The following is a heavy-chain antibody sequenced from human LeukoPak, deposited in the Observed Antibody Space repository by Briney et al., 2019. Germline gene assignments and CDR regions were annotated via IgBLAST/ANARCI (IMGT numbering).Heavy chain of an antibody. CDR1: GYTFTSYG. CDR2: ISAYNGNT. D-gene: IGHD6-19*01. V-gene: IGHV1-18*01. CDR3: TSGWYEVYYGMDV. J-gene: IGHJ6*02. Sequence: ASVKVSCKASGYTFTSYGISWVRQAPGQGLEWMGWISAYNGNTNYAQKLQGRVTMTTDTSTSTAYIELRSLRSDDTAVYYCTSGWYEVYYGMDVWGQGTTVTVSS.